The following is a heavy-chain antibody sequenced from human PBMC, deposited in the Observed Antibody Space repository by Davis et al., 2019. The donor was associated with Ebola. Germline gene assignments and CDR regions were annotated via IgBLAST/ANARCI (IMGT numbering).Heavy chain of an antibody. Sequence: MPSETLSLTCAVHGGSFSGYDWSWIRQPQGKGLEWIGEINHSGSTNYNPSLKSRVTISVDTSKNQFSLKLSSVTAADTAVYYCARGHPSLYWGQGTLVTVSS. CDR3: ARGHPSLY. V-gene: IGHV4-34*01. CDR2: INHSGST. CDR1: GGSFSGYD. J-gene: IGHJ4*02.